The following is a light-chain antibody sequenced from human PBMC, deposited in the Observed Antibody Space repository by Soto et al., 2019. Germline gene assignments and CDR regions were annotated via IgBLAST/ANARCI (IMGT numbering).Light chain of an antibody. CDR3: QHYKSWPT. J-gene: IGKJ1*01. CDR1: PSVSIN. CDR2: DAS. V-gene: IGKV3-15*01. Sequence: EIVMTPSPATLSVSQGERATLTCRASPSVSINLAWYQQKPGQAPGLLIYDASTRATGIPARFSGSGSGTEFSLTISSLQSEDFAVYYCQHYKSWPTLGQGTKVDIK.